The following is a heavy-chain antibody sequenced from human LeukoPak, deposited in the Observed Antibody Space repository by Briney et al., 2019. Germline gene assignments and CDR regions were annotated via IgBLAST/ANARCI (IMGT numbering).Heavy chain of an antibody. CDR2: IYYSGST. CDR1: GGSISSGGYY. V-gene: IGHV4-31*03. D-gene: IGHD5-24*01. CDR3: ARRDGYTSGAFDI. J-gene: IGHJ3*02. Sequence: PSETLSLTCTVSGGSISSGGYYWSWIRQHPGKGLEWIGYIYYSGSTYYNPSLKSRVTISVDTSKNQFSLKLSSVTAADTAVYYCARRDGYTSGAFDIWGQGTMVTVSS.